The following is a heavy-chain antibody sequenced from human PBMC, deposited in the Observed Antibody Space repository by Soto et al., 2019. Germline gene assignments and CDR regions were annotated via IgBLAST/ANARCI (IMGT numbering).Heavy chain of an antibody. V-gene: IGHV3-21*01. J-gene: IGHJ4*02. Sequence: XVSLRLSCTVSGFTFSSYSMNWVRQASGKGLEWVSSISSSSTYIYYTDSVKGRFTISRDNAKNSLYLQMNRLRAEDTAVYYCAREVVATATIDYWGQGALVTVS. CDR2: ISSSSTYI. D-gene: IGHD1-7*01. CDR3: AREVVATATIDY. CDR1: GFTFSSYS.